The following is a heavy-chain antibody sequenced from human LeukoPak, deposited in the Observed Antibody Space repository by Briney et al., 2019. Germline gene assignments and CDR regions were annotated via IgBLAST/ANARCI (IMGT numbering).Heavy chain of an antibody. V-gene: IGHV4-39*01. D-gene: IGHD3-22*01. J-gene: IGHJ5*02. Sequence: SETLSLTCTVSGGSISSSSYYWGWIRQPPGKGLEWLGSIYYSGSTYYNPSLKSRVTISVDTSKNQFSLKLSSVTAADTAVYCCARQPNYYDSSGYYSRSGWFDPWGQGTLVTVSS. CDR1: GGSISSSSYY. CDR3: ARQPNYYDSSGYYSRSGWFDP. CDR2: IYYSGST.